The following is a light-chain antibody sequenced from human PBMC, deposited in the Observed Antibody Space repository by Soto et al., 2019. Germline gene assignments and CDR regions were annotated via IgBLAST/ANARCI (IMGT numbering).Light chain of an antibody. V-gene: IGLV1-44*01. Sequence: QSVLTQPPSASGTPGQRVTISCSGSSSNIGVNTVNWYQQLPGTAPKLLSYSHNQRPSGVPDRFSGSKSGTSASLAISGLPSEDEADYYCAAWDDSLNGVVFGAGTKLIVL. CDR3: AAWDDSLNGVV. CDR1: SSNIGVNT. CDR2: SHN. J-gene: IGLJ2*01.